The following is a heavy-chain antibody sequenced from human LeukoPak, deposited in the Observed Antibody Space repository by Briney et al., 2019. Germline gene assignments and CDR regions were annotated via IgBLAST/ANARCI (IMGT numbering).Heavy chain of an antibody. CDR1: GFTFSSYA. J-gene: IGHJ4*02. D-gene: IGHD2-2*01. CDR2: ISGSGGST. Sequence: GGSLRLSCAASGFTFSSYAMSWVRQAPGKGLEWVSAISGSGGSTYYADSVKGRFTISRDNSKNTLYLQMNSLRAEDTAVYYCAKDLGYRSSTSCPGGDYWGQGTLVTVSS. CDR3: AKDLGYRSSTSCPGGDY. V-gene: IGHV3-23*01.